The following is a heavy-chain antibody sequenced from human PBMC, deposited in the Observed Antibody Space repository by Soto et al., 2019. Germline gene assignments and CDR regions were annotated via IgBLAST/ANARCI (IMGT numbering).Heavy chain of an antibody. V-gene: IGHV3-30-3*01. Sequence: GGSLRLSCAASGFTFSSYTMHWVRQAPGKGLEWVAVISYDGITKYYADSVKGRFTISRDNSKNTLYLQMNSLRAEDTAVYYCARAAGAFWSGYFIDYWGQGTLVTVSS. CDR3: ARAAGAFWSGYFIDY. CDR1: GFTFSSYT. D-gene: IGHD3-3*01. J-gene: IGHJ4*02. CDR2: ISYDGITK.